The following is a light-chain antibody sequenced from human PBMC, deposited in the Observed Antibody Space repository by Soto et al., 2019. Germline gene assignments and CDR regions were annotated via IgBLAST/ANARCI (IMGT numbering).Light chain of an antibody. V-gene: IGKV1-33*01. CDR3: QQYDNRPV. CDR2: DAS. CDR1: QDISNY. J-gene: IGKJ3*01. Sequence: DIQMPQSPSSLSASVGDRVTITCQASQDISNYLNWYQQKPGKAPKLLIYDASNLETGVPSRFSGSGSGTDFTFTISSLQPEDIATYYCQQYDNRPVFGPGTKVDIK.